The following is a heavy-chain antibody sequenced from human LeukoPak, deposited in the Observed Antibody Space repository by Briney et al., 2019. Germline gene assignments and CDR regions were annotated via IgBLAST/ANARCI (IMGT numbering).Heavy chain of an antibody. J-gene: IGHJ6*02. Sequence: ASVKVSCKASGYTFTGYYMHWVRQAPGQGLEWMGWINPNSGGTNYAQKFQGRVTMARDTSISTAYMELSRLRSDDTAVYYCARVIMEPKSGYYGMDVWGQGTTVTVSS. CDR3: ARVIMEPKSGYYGMDV. V-gene: IGHV1-2*02. CDR2: INPNSGGT. CDR1: GYTFTGYY. D-gene: IGHD1-1*01.